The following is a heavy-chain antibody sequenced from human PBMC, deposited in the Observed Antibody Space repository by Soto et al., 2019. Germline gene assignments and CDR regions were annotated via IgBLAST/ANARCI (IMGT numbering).Heavy chain of an antibody. V-gene: IGHV3-23*01. Sequence: GGSLRLSCAASGFTFSSYAMSWVRQAPGKGLEWVSAISGSGGSTYYADSVKGRFTISRDNSKNTLYLQMNSLRAEDTAVYYCAKAVIRYFDWLLNTYYYYYYYMDVWGKGTTVTVSS. CDR3: AKAVIRYFDWLLNTYYYYYYYMDV. CDR1: GFTFSSYA. J-gene: IGHJ6*03. CDR2: ISGSGGST. D-gene: IGHD3-9*01.